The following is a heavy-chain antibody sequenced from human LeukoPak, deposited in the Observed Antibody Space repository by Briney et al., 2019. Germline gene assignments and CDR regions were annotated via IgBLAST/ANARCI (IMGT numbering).Heavy chain of an antibody. J-gene: IGHJ2*01. D-gene: IGHD4-17*01. CDR3: ARLVTINTVTTARYWYFDL. Sequence: PSETLSLTCTVSSGSISSSSYYWGWIRQPPGKGQEWIGSSYYSGSTYYNPSLKSRVTISVDTSKNQFSLKLSSVTAADTAVYFCARLVTINTVTTARYWYFDLWGRGTLVTVSS. V-gene: IGHV4-39*01. CDR1: SGSISSSSYY. CDR2: SYYSGST.